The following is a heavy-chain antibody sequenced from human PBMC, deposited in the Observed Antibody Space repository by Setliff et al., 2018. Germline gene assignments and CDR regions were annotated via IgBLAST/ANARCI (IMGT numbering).Heavy chain of an antibody. CDR2: INPNSGGT. D-gene: IGHD5-12*01. CDR1: GYAVTGYY. V-gene: IGHV1-2*02. J-gene: IGHJ2*01. Sequence: ASVKVSCKASGYAVTGYYMYWVRQAPGQGLEWMGWINPNSGGTNYAQKFQGRVSMTRDTSISTAFLELNGLRSDDTAVYYCTKDLKKWLQFGWYFDLWGRGTLVTVSS. CDR3: TKDLKKWLQFGWYFDL.